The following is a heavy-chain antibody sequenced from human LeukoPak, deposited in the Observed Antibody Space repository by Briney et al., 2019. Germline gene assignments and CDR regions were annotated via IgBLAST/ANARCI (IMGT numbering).Heavy chain of an antibody. CDR1: GFTFSNAW. CDR3: ARAQAGGFDP. V-gene: IGHV3-15*07. J-gene: IGHJ5*02. Sequence: PGGSLRLSCAASGFTFSNAWMNWVRQAPGKGLEWVGRIKSKTDGGTTDYAAPVKGRFTISRDNAKNSLYLQMNSLRAEDTAVYYCARAQAGGFDPWGQGTLATVSS. CDR2: IKSKTDGGTT. D-gene: IGHD3-16*01.